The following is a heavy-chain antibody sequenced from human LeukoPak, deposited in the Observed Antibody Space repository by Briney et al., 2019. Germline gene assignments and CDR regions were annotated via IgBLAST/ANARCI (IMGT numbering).Heavy chain of an antibody. V-gene: IGHV3-23*01. D-gene: IGHD6-19*01. CDR2: ISGSGAGT. CDR3: ARDPSGSGPDFDF. CDR1: GFTFSTNP. J-gene: IGHJ4*02. Sequence: GSLRLSCAASGFTFSTNPMSWVRQAPGKGLEWVSGISGSGAGTYYADSVRGRFTISRDNSKNTLYLQMNSLRPEDTAVYYCARDPSGSGPDFDFWGQGTLVTVSS.